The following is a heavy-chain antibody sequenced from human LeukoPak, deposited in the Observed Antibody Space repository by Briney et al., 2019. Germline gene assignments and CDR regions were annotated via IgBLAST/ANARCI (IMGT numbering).Heavy chain of an antibody. D-gene: IGHD3-3*01. Sequence: SETLSLTCTVSGVSISSYYWSWIRQPPGKGLEWIGYIYYSGSTNYNPSLKSRVTISVDTSKNQFSLKLSSVTAADTAVYYCARTYYDFWRDYFDYWGQGTLVTVSS. CDR2: IYYSGST. V-gene: IGHV4-59*12. CDR1: GVSISSYY. J-gene: IGHJ4*02. CDR3: ARTYYDFWRDYFDY.